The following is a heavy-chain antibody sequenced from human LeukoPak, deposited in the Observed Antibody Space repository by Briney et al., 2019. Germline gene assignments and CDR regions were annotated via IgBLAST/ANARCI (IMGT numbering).Heavy chain of an antibody. CDR1: GFTFSTYA. V-gene: IGHV3-23*01. CDR3: AKRGGYETMAAFDY. CDR2: ISPGGADT. J-gene: IGHJ4*02. Sequence: GGSLRLSCVASGFTFSTYAMSWVRQAPGKGLEWVSAISPGGADTYYADSVRGRFTISRDNSKNTVFLQMNSLRVEDTAVYYCAKRGGYETMAAFDYWGQGTLVPVSS. D-gene: IGHD3-10*01.